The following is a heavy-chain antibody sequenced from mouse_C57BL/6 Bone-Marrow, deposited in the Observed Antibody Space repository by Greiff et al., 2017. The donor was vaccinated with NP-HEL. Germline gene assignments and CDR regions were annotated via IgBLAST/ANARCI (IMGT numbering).Heavy chain of an antibody. CDR1: GYTFTSYW. D-gene: IGHD2-1*01. CDR3: ARGVGYYGNFAY. J-gene: IGHJ3*01. V-gene: IGHV1-50*01. CDR2: IDPSDSYT. Sequence: QVQLQQPGAELVKPGASVKLSCKASGYTFTSYWMQWVKQRPGQGLEWIGEIDPSDSYTNYNQKFKGKATLTVDTSSSTAYMQLSSLTSEDSAVYYCARGVGYYGNFAYWGQGTLVTVSA.